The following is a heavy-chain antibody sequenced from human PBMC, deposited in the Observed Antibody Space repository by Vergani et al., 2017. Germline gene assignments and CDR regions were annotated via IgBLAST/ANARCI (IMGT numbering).Heavy chain of an antibody. V-gene: IGHV4-39*07. D-gene: IGHD3-22*01. CDR2: IYYSGST. Sequence: QLQLQESGPGLVKPSETLSLTCTVSGGSLSSSSYYWGWLRQPPGKGLEWIGSIYYSGSTYYNPSLKSRVTISVDTSKNPFSLKLSSVTAADTAVYYCATLPRITMIVVVITLSWGQGTMVTVSS. CDR1: GGSLSSSSYY. J-gene: IGHJ3*01. CDR3: ATLPRITMIVVVITLS.